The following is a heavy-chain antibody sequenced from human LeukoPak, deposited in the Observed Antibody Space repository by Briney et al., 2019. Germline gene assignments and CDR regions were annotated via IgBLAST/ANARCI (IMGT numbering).Heavy chain of an antibody. Sequence: GGSQRLSCAASGVIFSSDAMSWGRQAPGRGPERVSVISGSGGSRNYADSVKGRFTISRDNSKNTLYLQMNSLRAEDTAVYYCVKEECEMSTTHGLFDPWGQGTLVIVSS. CDR2: ISGSGGSR. CDR1: GVIFSSDA. J-gene: IGHJ5*02. CDR3: VKEECEMSTTHGLFDP. D-gene: IGHD1-1*01. V-gene: IGHV3-23*01.